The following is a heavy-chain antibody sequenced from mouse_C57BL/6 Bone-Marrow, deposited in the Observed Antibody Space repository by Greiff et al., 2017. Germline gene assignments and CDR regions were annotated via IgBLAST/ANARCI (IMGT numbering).Heavy chain of an antibody. CDR3: ATYYYGSSGYFDV. CDR1: GYAFTNYL. V-gene: IGHV1-54*01. D-gene: IGHD1-1*01. Sequence: QVQLQQSGAELVRPGTSVKVSCKASGYAFTNYLLEWVKQRPGQGLEWIGVINPGSGGTNYNEKFKGKATLTADKSSSTAYMQLSSLTSEDSAVYFCATYYYGSSGYFDVWGTGTTVTVSS. J-gene: IGHJ1*03. CDR2: INPGSGGT.